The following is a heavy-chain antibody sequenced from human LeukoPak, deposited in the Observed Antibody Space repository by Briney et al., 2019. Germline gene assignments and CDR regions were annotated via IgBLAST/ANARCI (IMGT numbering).Heavy chain of an antibody. Sequence: PGGSLRLSCAASGFTFSSYWMSWVRQAPGKGLEWVSSISSSSSYIYYADSVKGRFTISRDNAKNSLYLQMNSLRAEDTAVYYCARDPAEIRGDAFDIWGQGTMVTVSS. CDR2: ISSSSSYI. CDR3: ARDPAEIRGDAFDI. D-gene: IGHD5-24*01. J-gene: IGHJ3*02. V-gene: IGHV3-21*01. CDR1: GFTFSSYW.